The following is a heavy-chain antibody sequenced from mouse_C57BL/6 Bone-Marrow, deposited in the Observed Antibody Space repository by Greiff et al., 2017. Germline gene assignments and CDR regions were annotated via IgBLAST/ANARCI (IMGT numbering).Heavy chain of an antibody. D-gene: IGHD1-1*01. V-gene: IGHV1-81*01. CDR3: ARGIYYYGSSPYFDY. CDR2: IYPRSGNT. J-gene: IGHJ2*01. CDR1: GYTFTSYG. Sequence: QVQLKQSGAELARPGASVKLSCKASGYTFTSYGISWVKQRTGQGLEWIGEIYPRSGNTYYNEKFKGKATLTADKSSSTAYMELRSLTSEDSAVYFCARGIYYYGSSPYFDYWGQGTTLTVSS.